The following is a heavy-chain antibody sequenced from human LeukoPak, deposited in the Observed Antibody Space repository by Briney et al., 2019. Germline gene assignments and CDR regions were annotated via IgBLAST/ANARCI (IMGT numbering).Heavy chain of an antibody. J-gene: IGHJ4*02. CDR1: GFIFSSYA. CDR2: ISYDGSNK. CDR3: ARAWDYYGSGSYPDY. Sequence: PGRSLRLSCAASGFIFSSYAMHWVRQAPGKGLEWVAVISYDGSNKYYADSVKGRFTISRDNSKNTLYLQMNSLRAEDTAVYYCARAWDYYGSGSYPDYWGQGTLVTVSS. V-gene: IGHV3-30*04. D-gene: IGHD3-10*01.